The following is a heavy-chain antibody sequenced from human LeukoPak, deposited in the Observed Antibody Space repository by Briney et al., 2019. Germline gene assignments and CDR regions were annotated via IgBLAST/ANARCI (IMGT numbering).Heavy chain of an antibody. Sequence: GGSLRLSCAVSGFTFSSYGMSWVRQAPGKGLEWVANIKQDGSEKYYVDSVKGRFTISRDNAKNSLYLQMNSLRAEDTAVYYCARDGSKIRSLYYYYMDVWGKGTTVTISS. CDR3: ARDGSKIRSLYYYYMDV. J-gene: IGHJ6*03. CDR1: GFTFSSYG. CDR2: IKQDGSEK. V-gene: IGHV3-7*01.